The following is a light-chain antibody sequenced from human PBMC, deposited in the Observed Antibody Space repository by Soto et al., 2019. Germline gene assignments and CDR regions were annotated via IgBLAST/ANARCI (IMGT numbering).Light chain of an antibody. Sequence: EVVLTQSPATLSLSPGERATLSCRASQSVRTSLAWYQHKPGQAPRLVIYDASLRANGVPARFGGSGSGTDFTLTISSLEPEDFAVYYCQQRSNWGITFGQGTRLEIK. V-gene: IGKV3-11*01. CDR3: QQRSNWGIT. J-gene: IGKJ5*01. CDR2: DAS. CDR1: QSVRTS.